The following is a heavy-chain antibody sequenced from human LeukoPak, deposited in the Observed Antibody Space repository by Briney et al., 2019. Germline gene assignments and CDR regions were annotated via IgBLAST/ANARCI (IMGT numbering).Heavy chain of an antibody. Sequence: ASVKVSCKASGDTFTSYDVNWVRQANGQGLEWMGWMNPNSGNTGYAQKFQGRVTMTRNTSINTAYIEVSSLRSEDTAVYYCVRTAGIFWSGAYYFDSWGQGTLVTVSS. V-gene: IGHV1-8*01. CDR3: VRTAGIFWSGAYYFDS. J-gene: IGHJ4*02. D-gene: IGHD3-3*01. CDR1: GDTFTSYD. CDR2: MNPNSGNT.